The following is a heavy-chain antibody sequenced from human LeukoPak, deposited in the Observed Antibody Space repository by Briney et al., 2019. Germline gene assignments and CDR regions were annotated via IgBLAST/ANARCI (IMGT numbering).Heavy chain of an antibody. Sequence: RPSETLSLTCTVAGGSISSDVHYWDWIRQAPGKGLEWIGSLLYNGNTWYNPSLESRVTISVDTSENQFSLRLTPVNAADTALYFCTRRGSGNGGTYAGMDVWGPGTSVTVSS. J-gene: IGHJ6*02. CDR1: GGSISSDVHY. CDR3: TRRGSGNGGTYAGMDV. D-gene: IGHD1-26*01. V-gene: IGHV4-39*01. CDR2: LLYNGNT.